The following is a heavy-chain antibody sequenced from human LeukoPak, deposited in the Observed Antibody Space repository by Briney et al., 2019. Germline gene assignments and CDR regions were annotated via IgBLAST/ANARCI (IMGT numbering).Heavy chain of an antibody. CDR3: TRDSFDDRRYYGMDV. J-gene: IGHJ6*01. D-gene: IGHD3-22*01. V-gene: IGHV3-74*01. CDR1: GFTFSSYW. CDR2: INRDGRST. Sequence: GGSLRLSCAASGFTFSSYWMHWFRLAPGKGLVWVSRINRDGRSTSYADSVKGRFTISRDNAKNTLYLQMNSLRVEDTAVYYCTRDSFDDRRYYGMDVWGLGTTVIVSS.